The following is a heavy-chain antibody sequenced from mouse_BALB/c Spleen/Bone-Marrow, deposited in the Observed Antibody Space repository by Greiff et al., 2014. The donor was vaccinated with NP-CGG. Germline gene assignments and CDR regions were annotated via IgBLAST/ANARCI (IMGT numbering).Heavy chain of an antibody. J-gene: IGHJ4*01. Sequence: QVQLQQPGAELVRPGTSVKVSCKGSGYAFTNYLIEWVKQRPGQGLEWIGVINSGSGGTKYNEKFKGKATLTADKSSSTAYIQLSSLTSDDSAVYFCARAITDAMDYWGQGTSVTVSS. CDR2: INSGSGGT. CDR3: ARAITDAMDY. D-gene: IGHD2-4*01. CDR1: GYAFTNYL. V-gene: IGHV1-54*01.